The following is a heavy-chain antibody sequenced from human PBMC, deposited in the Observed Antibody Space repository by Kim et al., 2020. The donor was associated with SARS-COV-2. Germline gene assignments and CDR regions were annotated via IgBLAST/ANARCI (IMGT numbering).Heavy chain of an antibody. J-gene: IGHJ5*02. V-gene: IGHV3-30*07. CDR3: ARDLGNWNYDNWFDP. D-gene: IGHD1-7*01. Sequence: DSVKGRFTISRDNSKNSLYLQMNSLRAEDTAVYYCARDLGNWNYDNWFDPWGQGTLVTVSS.